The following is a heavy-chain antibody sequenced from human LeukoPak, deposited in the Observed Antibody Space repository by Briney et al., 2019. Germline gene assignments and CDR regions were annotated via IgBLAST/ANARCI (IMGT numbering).Heavy chain of an antibody. D-gene: IGHD2-2*01. J-gene: IGHJ5*02. CDR1: GFSFSSSS. V-gene: IGHV3-73*01. CDR2: IGIEANNYAT. Sequence: PGGSLKLSCAASGFSFSSSSMHWARLHSGGGREWLGQIGIEANNYATAYGASVKGRFTFSRDDSNNRAYLQMNSLKSEDTAVYYCTLSCTNCLGFSWFGPWGQGTLVTV. CDR3: TLSCTNCLGFSWFGP.